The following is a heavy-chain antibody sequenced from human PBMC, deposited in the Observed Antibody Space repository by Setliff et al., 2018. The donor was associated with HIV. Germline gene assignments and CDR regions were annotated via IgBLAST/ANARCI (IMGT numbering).Heavy chain of an antibody. V-gene: IGHV7-4-1*02. CDR2: INTDTGSP. CDR1: GYTFATYD. CDR3: TREVLRFDY. J-gene: IGHJ4*02. Sequence: ASVKVSCKPSGYTFATYDINWVRQAPGQGLEWMGWINTDTGSPTYAQGVTGHFVFSLDTSVSTAYLQISSLQAEDTAVYYCTREVLRFDYWGQGTLVTVSS. D-gene: IGHD4-17*01.